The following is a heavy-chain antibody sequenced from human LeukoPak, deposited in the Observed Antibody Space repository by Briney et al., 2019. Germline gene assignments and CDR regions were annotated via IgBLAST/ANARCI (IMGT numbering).Heavy chain of an antibody. J-gene: IGHJ4*02. CDR1: GFTFGDYA. CDR2: IRSKAYGGTT. V-gene: IGHV3-49*03. Sequence: PGGSLRLSCTASGFTFGDYAMSWFRQAPGKGLEWVGFIRSKAYGGTTEYAASVKGRFTISRDDSKSIAYLQMNSLKTEDTAVYYCTKDPPLAVADYWGQGTLVTVSS. CDR3: TKDPPLAVADY. D-gene: IGHD1-1*01.